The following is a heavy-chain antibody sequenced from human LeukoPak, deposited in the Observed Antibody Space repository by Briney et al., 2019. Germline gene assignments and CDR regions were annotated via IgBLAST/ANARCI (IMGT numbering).Heavy chain of an antibody. CDR1: GGSISSYY. CDR2: IYTSGST. CDR3: ARSSSIAARQYFDY. Sequence: SETLSLTCTVSGGSISSYYWSWIRQPAGKGLEWIGRIYTSGSTNYNPSLKSRVTMSVDTSKNQFSLKLSSVTAADTAVYYCARSSSIAARQYFDYWGQGTLVTVSS. V-gene: IGHV4-4*07. J-gene: IGHJ4*02. D-gene: IGHD6-6*01.